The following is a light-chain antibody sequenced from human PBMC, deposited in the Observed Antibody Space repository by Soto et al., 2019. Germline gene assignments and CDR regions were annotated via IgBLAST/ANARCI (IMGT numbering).Light chain of an antibody. V-gene: IGLV2-14*01. J-gene: IGLJ2*01. CDR3: TSYATGDTFP. CDR1: SSDFGAYDF. CDR2: EVI. Sequence: QSALTQPASVSGSPGQSITISCTGTSSDFGAYDFVSWYQQHPGRAPKLIIYEVIHRPSGVSTRFSGSKSGNTASLTVSGLQAEDEADYYCTSYATGDTFPFGGGTKLTVL.